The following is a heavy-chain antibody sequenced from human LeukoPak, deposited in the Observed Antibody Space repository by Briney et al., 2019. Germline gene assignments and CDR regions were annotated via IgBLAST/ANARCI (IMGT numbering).Heavy chain of an antibody. Sequence: SQTLSLTCTVSGGSISSGGYYWSWIRQHPGKGLEWIGYIYYSGSTYYNPSLKSRVTTSVDTSKNQFSLKLSSVTAADTAVYYCASVVVPAASSPWFDPWGQGTLVTVSS. CDR2: IYYSGST. D-gene: IGHD2-2*01. J-gene: IGHJ5*02. V-gene: IGHV4-31*03. CDR3: ASVVVPAASSPWFDP. CDR1: GGSISSGGYY.